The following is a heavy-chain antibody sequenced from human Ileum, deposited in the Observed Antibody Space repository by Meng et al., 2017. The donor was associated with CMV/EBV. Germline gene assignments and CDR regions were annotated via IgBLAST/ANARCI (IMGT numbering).Heavy chain of an antibody. CDR3: AHRPTTVSFYWYFDV. D-gene: IGHD4-17*01. CDR1: FSLASPAGG. V-gene: IGHV2-5*02. Sequence: FSLASPAGGVGWIRQPPGKALEWIALLYWDGDRRLSPSLRNRLTITKDTSKNQVVLTLTNMDPADTGTYYCAHRPTTVSFYWYFDVWGRGTLVTVSS. J-gene: IGHJ2*01. CDR2: LYWDGDR.